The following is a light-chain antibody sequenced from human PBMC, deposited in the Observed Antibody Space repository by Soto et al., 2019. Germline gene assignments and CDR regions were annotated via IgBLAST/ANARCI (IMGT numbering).Light chain of an antibody. CDR3: SSYTSSSTYV. CDR1: SSDVGGYNY. CDR2: EVS. Sequence: QSALTQPASVSGSPGQSITITCTATSSDVGGYNYVSWYQQHPGKAPKLMIYEVSNRPSGLSNRFSGSKSGNTASLTISGLQAEDEADYYCSSYTSSSTYVFGSGTKLTVL. V-gene: IGLV2-14*01. J-gene: IGLJ1*01.